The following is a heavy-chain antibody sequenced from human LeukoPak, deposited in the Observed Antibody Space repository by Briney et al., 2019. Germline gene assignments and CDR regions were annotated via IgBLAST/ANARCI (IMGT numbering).Heavy chain of an antibody. CDR3: AKGYGSNNWNYFDY. D-gene: IGHD1-1*01. CDR1: GFTFDDDA. Sequence: GGSLRLSCAASGFTFDDDAMHWVRQAPGKCLEWVPGISWNIGNIDYADSVKGRFTISRDNAKNSLYLQMNSLRAEDMALYYCAKGYGSNNWNYFDYWGQGTLVTVSS. V-gene: IGHV3-9*03. CDR2: ISWNIGNI. J-gene: IGHJ4*02.